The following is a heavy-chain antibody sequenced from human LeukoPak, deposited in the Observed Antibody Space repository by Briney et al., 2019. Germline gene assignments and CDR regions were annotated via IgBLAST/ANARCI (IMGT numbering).Heavy chain of an antibody. Sequence: PGGSLRLSCAASGFTFTSYSMNWVRQAPGKGLEWVSSITSSGTYIYYADSVKGRFTISRDNAKNSLYLQMNSLRAEDTAVYYCARDMGGYCSGGSCYSGWFDSGGQGTLVSVSS. CDR2: ITSSGTYI. J-gene: IGHJ5*01. V-gene: IGHV3-21*01. CDR1: GFTFTSYS. D-gene: IGHD2-15*01. CDR3: ARDMGGYCSGGSCYSGWFDS.